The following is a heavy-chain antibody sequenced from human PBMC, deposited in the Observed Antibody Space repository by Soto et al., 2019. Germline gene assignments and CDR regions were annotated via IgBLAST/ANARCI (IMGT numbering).Heavy chain of an antibody. CDR2: FSVYNVNT. J-gene: IGHJ4*02. CDR1: GYTFTSYG. D-gene: IGHD3-22*01. CDR3: ARGTRNLHYYDSSGYYLYFDY. V-gene: IGHV1-18*01. Sequence: ASVKVSCKASGYTFTSYGISWVRQAPGQGLEWMVWFSVYNVNTNYAQKFKGRVTMTKDTSTSTAYMELRILSFDDTALYYFARGTRNLHYYDSSGYYLYFDYWGQGTLVTVSS.